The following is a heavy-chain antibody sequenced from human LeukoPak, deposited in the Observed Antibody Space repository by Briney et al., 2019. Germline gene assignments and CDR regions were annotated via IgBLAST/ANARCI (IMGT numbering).Heavy chain of an antibody. CDR3: VRDLRSADY. Sequence: PGGSLRLSCAASGFTFSDYDMHWVRQAAGKSLEWVSGIGIVGDTHYPGAVKGRFTISRENAKNTLYLQMNSLRAEDTAVYYCVRDLRSADYWGQGTLVIVSS. J-gene: IGHJ4*02. CDR1: GFTFSDYD. D-gene: IGHD3-10*02. CDR2: IGIVGDT. V-gene: IGHV3-13*01.